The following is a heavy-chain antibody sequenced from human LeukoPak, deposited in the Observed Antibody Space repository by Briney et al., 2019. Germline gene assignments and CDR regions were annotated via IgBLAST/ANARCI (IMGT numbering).Heavy chain of an antibody. Sequence: GGSLRLSCAASGFTFSSYSMNWVRQAPGKGLEWVSYISSSSSTIYYADPVKGRFTISRDNAKNSLYLQMNSLRDEDTAVYYCARVGYDILTGYYPTYFDYWGQGTLVTVSS. CDR1: GFTFSSYS. CDR3: ARVGYDILTGYYPTYFDY. V-gene: IGHV3-48*02. J-gene: IGHJ4*02. CDR2: ISSSSSTI. D-gene: IGHD3-9*01.